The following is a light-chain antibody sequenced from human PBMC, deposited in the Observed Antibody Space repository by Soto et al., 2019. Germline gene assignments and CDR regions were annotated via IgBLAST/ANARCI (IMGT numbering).Light chain of an antibody. CDR2: DAS. Sequence: EIVLTQSPATLSLSPGERATLSCRASQGVSSYLAWYQQKPGQAPRLLIYDASNRATGIPARFSGSGPGTDFTLNISSLEPEDFAVYYCQQRSNWHPITFGQGTRLEIK. CDR3: QQRSNWHPIT. CDR1: QGVSSY. V-gene: IGKV3D-11*01. J-gene: IGKJ5*01.